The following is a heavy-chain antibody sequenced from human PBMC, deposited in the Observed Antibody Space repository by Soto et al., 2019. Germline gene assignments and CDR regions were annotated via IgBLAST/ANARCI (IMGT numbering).Heavy chain of an antibody. CDR3: AKDAGTAGTGLFYFDY. J-gene: IGHJ4*02. Sequence: GESLKISCAASGFTFSGFAMSWVRQAPGKGLEWVSAISGSGDSTYYADSVKGRFTISRDNSGNTLFLQMNSLRVEDTAIFFCAKDAGTAGTGLFYFDYWGQGILVTVSS. CDR1: GFTFSGFA. D-gene: IGHD6-13*01. CDR2: ISGSGDST. V-gene: IGHV3-23*01.